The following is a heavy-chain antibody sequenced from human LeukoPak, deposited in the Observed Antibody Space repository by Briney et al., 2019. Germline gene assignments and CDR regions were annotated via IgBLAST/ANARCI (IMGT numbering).Heavy chain of an antibody. CDR1: GFTFSTYW. J-gene: IGHJ4*02. D-gene: IGHD5-12*01. Sequence: GGSLRLSCAASGFTFSTYWISWVRQAPGKGLEWVANIKEDGSEKDYADTVKGRFTISRDNAEKSLYLQTNTLRAEDTAVFYCARDGSGGFFDHWGQGTLVTVSS. CDR3: ARDGSGGFFDH. CDR2: IKEDGSEK. V-gene: IGHV3-7*04.